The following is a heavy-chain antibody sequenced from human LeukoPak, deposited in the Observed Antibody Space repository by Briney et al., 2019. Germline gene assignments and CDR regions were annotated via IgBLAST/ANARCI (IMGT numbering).Heavy chain of an antibody. V-gene: IGHV4-61*02. CDR3: ARDSPDYYDSSGYQYYYYMDV. CDR2: IYTSGST. Sequence: SETLSLTCTVSGGSISSGSYYWSWIRQPAGKGLEWIGRIYTSGSTNYNPSLKSRVTISVDTSKNQFSLKLSSVTAADTAVYYCARDSPDYYDSSGYQYYYYMDVWGKGTTVTVSS. CDR1: GGSISSGSYY. J-gene: IGHJ6*03. D-gene: IGHD3-22*01.